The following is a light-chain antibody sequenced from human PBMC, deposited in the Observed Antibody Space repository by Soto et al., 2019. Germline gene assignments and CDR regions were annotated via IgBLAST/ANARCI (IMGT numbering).Light chain of an antibody. J-gene: IGKJ2*01. CDR3: QQTFRTPHT. V-gene: IGKV1-39*01. CDR2: SAS. CDR1: QTISSY. Sequence: DIQMTQSPASLSASVGERVTITCRASQTISSYLNWYQQKPGAAPKLLIYSASTLQTGVPLRFSGSGFGTDYTLTISSLQPADFAIYYCQQTFRTPHTFGQGTKVDI.